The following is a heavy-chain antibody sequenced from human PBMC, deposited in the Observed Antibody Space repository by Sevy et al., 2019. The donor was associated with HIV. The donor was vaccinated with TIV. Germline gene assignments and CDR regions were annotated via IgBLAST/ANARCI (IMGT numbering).Heavy chain of an antibody. D-gene: IGHD2-21*02. CDR2: IYYSGST. CDR3: ARHFTRHAYCGGDCYIDY. V-gene: IGHV4-39*01. Sequence: SETLSLTCTVSGGSISSSSYYWGWIRQPPGKGLEWIGRIYYSGSTYYNPSLKSRVTISVDTSKNQFSLKLSSVTAADTAVYYCARHFTRHAYCGGDCYIDYWGQGTLVTVSS. CDR1: GGSISSSSYY. J-gene: IGHJ4*02.